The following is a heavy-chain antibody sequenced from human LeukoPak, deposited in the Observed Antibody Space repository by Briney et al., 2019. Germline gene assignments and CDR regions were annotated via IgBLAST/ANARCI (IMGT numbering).Heavy chain of an antibody. D-gene: IGHD6-19*01. J-gene: IGHJ4*02. CDR3: AKDQVAVAGNFDYFDY. CDR2: ISGSGGST. Sequence: GGSLRLSCAASGFTVSTNYMSWVRQAPGKGLEWVSAISGSGGSTHYADSVKGRFTISRDNSKNTLYLQMNSLRAEDTAVYYCAKDQVAVAGNFDYFDYWGQGTLVTVSS. V-gene: IGHV3-23*01. CDR1: GFTVSTNY.